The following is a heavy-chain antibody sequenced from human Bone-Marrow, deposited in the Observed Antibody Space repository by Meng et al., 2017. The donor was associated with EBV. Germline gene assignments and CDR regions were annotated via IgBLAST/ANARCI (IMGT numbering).Heavy chain of an antibody. CDR1: GDSINGGGYS. D-gene: IGHD1-26*01. V-gene: IGHV4-30-4*08. Sequence: VEQQGSGRGLVQPSQTLALTCAATGDSINGGGYSWSWIRHAPGKGLEWIGYIFFRGETYYTSSFRSRTTISLDTSKNQFSLKLTSVTAADTAVYYCDRAGRSFTVDPWGQGALVTVSS. J-gene: IGHJ5*02. CDR2: IFFRGET. CDR3: DRAGRSFTVDP.